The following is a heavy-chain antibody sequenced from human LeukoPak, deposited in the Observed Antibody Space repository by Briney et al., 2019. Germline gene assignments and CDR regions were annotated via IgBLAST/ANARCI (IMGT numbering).Heavy chain of an antibody. CDR3: ARHSPRRIAVAGTTWWFDP. V-gene: IGHV4-30-4*01. J-gene: IGHJ5*02. Sequence: SQTLSLTCTVSGGSISSGGYYSSWIRQPPGKGLEWIGYIYYSGITYYNPSLKSRVTISVDRSKNHFSLKLISVSAADTAVYYCARHSPRRIAVAGTTWWFDPWGQGTLVTVSS. CDR2: IYYSGIT. D-gene: IGHD6-19*01. CDR1: GGSISSGGYY.